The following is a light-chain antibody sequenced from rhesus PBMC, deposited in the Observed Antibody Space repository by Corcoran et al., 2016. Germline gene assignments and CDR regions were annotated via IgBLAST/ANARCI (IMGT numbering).Light chain of an antibody. CDR3: LQETNWPLT. CDR1: QSVNYN. Sequence: EIVMTQSPATLSLSPGERATLSCRASQSVNYNLAWYQQKPGQVPRLLIYDASNRATGIPDRFSGSGSGTDFTLTISSLEPEDVGVYYCLQETNWPLTFGGGTKVEIK. J-gene: IGKJ4*01. V-gene: IGKV3-35*01. CDR2: DAS.